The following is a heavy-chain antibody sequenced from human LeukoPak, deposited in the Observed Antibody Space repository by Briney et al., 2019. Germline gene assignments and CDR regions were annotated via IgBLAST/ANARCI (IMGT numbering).Heavy chain of an antibody. CDR2: IIPIFGTA. CDR3: ARGHYDILTGHYYYGMDV. D-gene: IGHD3-9*01. Sequence: GASVKVSCKASGGAFSSYAISWVRQAPGQGLEWMGGIIPIFGTANYAQKFQRRVTITADKSTSTAYMELSSLRSEDTAVYYCARGHYDILTGHYYYGMDVWGKGTTVTVSS. V-gene: IGHV1-69*06. J-gene: IGHJ6*04. CDR1: GGAFSSYA.